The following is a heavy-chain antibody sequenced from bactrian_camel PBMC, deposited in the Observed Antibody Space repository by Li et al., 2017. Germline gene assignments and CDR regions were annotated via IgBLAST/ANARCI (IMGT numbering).Heavy chain of an antibody. CDR1: GFTFSDYT. V-gene: IGHV3S31*01. CDR2: IAATTGST. D-gene: IGHD3*01. J-gene: IGHJ4*01. Sequence: VQLVESGGDLVRPGGSLRLSCAASGFTFSDYTMTWVRQAPGKEREGVAAIAATTGSTYYRDSVKGRFFIFQDNTLQMTGLGPEDTAMYYCAADLERWLFRDAAAFEFAGQGTQVTVS.